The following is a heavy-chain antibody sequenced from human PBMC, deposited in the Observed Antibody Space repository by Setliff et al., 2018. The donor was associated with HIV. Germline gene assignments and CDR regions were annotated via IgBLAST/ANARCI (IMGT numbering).Heavy chain of an antibody. CDR2: TTGSSNCT. CDR3: VRDKPVGAFPPFEH. CDR1: GFTFATYT. J-gene: IGHJ4*02. D-gene: IGHD1-26*01. Sequence: GGSMSLSCVSSGFTFATYTMNWVRQAPGKGLEWISSTTGSSNCTYYGDSFRGRFTISRDNAKRSLYLQMTSLRADDTAVYFCVRDKPVGAFPPFEHWGQGARVTVSS. V-gene: IGHV3-21*01.